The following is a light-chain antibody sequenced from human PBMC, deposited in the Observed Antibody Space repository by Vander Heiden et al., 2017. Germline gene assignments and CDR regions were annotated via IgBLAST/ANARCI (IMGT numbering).Light chain of an antibody. CDR2: WAS. V-gene: IGKV4-1*01. CDR1: QSVLYSSNNKNY. CDR3: QQYYSTPPVT. J-gene: IGKJ4*01. Sequence: DIVMTHSPDSLSVSRGEGATINCKSSQSVLYSSNNKNYLAWYQQKPGQPPKLLIYWASTRESGVPDRFSGSGSGTDFTLTISSLQAEDVAVYYCQQYYSTPPVTFGGGTKVEIK.